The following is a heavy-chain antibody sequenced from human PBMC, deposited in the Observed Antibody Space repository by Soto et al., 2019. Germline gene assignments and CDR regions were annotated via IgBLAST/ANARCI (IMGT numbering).Heavy chain of an antibody. D-gene: IGHD3-3*01. V-gene: IGHV3-23*01. J-gene: IGHJ4*02. CDR1: GFTFGSYS. CDR2: ISGSGGST. Sequence: GGSPRISRVTPGFTFGSYSLRWVPQGPGKGLEWVSAISGSGGSTYYADSVKGRFTISRDNSKNTLYLQMNSLRAEDTAVYYCAKDRDRVFGVVTYGYWGQGTLVTVPS. CDR3: AKDRDRVFGVVTYGY.